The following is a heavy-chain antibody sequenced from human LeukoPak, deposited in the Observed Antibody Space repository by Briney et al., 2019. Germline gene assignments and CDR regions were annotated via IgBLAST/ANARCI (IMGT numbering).Heavy chain of an antibody. CDR3: ARDGVGHSSGTVDY. J-gene: IGHJ4*02. V-gene: IGHV4-4*07. Sequence: SETLSLTCTVSGGSISSYYWSWIRQPAGKGLGWIGRIYTSGSTNYNPSLKSRVAMSVDTSKNQFSLKLSSVTAADTAVYYCARDGVGHSSGTVDYWGQGTLVTVSS. CDR1: GGSISSYY. D-gene: IGHD6-19*01. CDR2: IYTSGST.